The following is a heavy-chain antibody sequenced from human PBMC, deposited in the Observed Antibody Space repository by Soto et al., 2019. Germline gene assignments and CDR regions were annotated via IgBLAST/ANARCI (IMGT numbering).Heavy chain of an antibody. CDR1: GYTFTSYG. CDR2: ISAHNGNT. V-gene: IGHV1-18*01. CDR3: ARGRYGDY. D-gene: IGHD1-1*01. Sequence: QVHLVQSGAEVKKPGASVKVSCKASGYTFTSYGITWVRQAPGQGLEWMGWISAHNGNTDYAQKPQGRVIVTRDTSTSTAYMELRSLISDDTAVYYCARGRYGDYWGQGALDTVSS. J-gene: IGHJ4*02.